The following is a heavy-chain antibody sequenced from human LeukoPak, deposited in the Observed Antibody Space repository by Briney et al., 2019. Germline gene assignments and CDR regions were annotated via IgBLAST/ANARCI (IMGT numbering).Heavy chain of an antibody. J-gene: IGHJ4*02. D-gene: IGHD3-22*01. Sequence: PSETLSLTCTVSGGSISGSSNYWGWIRQPPGKGLLWIGSIYYSGSTYYNPSLKSRVTISVDTSKNQFSLKLNSVTAADTAVYYCARDDTLDYYDSSGLSIWGQGTLVTVSS. CDR3: ARDDTLDYYDSSGLSI. V-gene: IGHV4-39*07. CDR1: GGSISGSSNY. CDR2: IYYSGST.